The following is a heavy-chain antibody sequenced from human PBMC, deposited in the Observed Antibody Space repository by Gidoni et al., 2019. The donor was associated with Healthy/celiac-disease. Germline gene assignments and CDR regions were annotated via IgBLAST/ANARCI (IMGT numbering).Heavy chain of an antibody. CDR1: GGSISSSSYY. V-gene: IGHV4-39*01. D-gene: IGHD3-3*01. Sequence: QLQLQESGPGLVKPSETQSLTSTVSGGSISSSSYYWGWSSQPPGKGLEWIWCIYYSGSTYYNPSLKSRVTISVDTSKNQCSLKLSSVTAADTAVYYCARHDYDFWSGYGDWGQGTLVTFSS. J-gene: IGHJ4*02. CDR3: ARHDYDFWSGYGD. CDR2: IYYSGST.